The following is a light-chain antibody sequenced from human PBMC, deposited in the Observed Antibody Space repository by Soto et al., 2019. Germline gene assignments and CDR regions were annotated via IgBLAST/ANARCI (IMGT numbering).Light chain of an antibody. J-gene: IGKJ5*01. V-gene: IGKV3-15*01. CDR2: GAS. CDR3: QQYNNWVIT. CDR1: QSVSSN. Sequence: EIVMTQSPATLSVSPGARATLSCRASQSVSSNLAWYQQKPGQAPRLLIYGASTRANGIPARFSGSGSGTEFTLTVSNLQSEDFGVYYCQQYNNWVITFGQGTRMEIK.